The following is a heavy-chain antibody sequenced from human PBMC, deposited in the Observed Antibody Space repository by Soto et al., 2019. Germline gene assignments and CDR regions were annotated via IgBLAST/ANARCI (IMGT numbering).Heavy chain of an antibody. V-gene: IGHV3-49*04. J-gene: IGHJ4*02. CDR1: GFSFGVYA. Sequence: PGGSLRLSCSASGFSFGVYAMSWVRQAPGKGLEWIGFIKRNAYGGTSDYAASVKGRFFISRDDSKSIAYLQMNKLKIEDTAVYYCTRSLAIDFDLWGKGTLGTISS. CDR2: IKRNAYGGTS. D-gene: IGHD5-12*01. CDR3: TRSLAIDFDL.